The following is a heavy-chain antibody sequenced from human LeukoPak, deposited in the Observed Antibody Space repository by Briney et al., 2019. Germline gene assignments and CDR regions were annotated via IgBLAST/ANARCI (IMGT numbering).Heavy chain of an antibody. J-gene: IGHJ5*02. CDR3: ARTVSSSWYPNWFGP. V-gene: IGHV3-11*01. CDR2: ISSSGSTI. Sequence: GGSLRLSCATSGFTFSDYYMSWIRQAPGKGLEWVSYISSSGSTIYYADSVKGRITISRDNAKNSLYLQMNSLRAEDTAVYYCARTVSSSWYPNWFGPWGQGTLVTVSS. CDR1: GFTFSDYY. D-gene: IGHD6-13*01.